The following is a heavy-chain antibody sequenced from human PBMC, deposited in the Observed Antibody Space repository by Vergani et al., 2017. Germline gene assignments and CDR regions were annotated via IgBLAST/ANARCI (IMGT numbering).Heavy chain of an antibody. CDR2: ISSSGSTI. CDR3: AREAGSGWYRDAFDI. V-gene: IGHV3-21*04. J-gene: IGHJ3*02. D-gene: IGHD6-19*01. CDR1: GFTFSSYS. Sequence: EVQLVESGGGLVKPGGSLRLSCAASGFTFSSYSMNWVRQAPGKGLEWVSSISSSGSTIYYADSVKGRFTISRDNAKNSLYLQMNSLRAEDTAVYYCAREAGSGWYRDAFDIWGQGTMVTVSS.